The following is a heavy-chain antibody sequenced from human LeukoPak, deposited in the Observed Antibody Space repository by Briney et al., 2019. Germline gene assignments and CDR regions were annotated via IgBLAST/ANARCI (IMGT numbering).Heavy chain of an antibody. CDR1: GFTFSSFG. CDR3: TTDLILTGYSAGY. D-gene: IGHD3-9*01. J-gene: IGHJ4*02. V-gene: IGHV3-15*01. Sequence: PGGSLRLSCAVSGFTFSSFGMNWVRQAPGKGLEWVGRIKSKTDGGTTDYAAPVKGRFTISRDDSKNTLYLQMNSLKTEDTAVYYCTTDLILTGYSAGYWGQGTLVTVSS. CDR2: IKSKTDGGTT.